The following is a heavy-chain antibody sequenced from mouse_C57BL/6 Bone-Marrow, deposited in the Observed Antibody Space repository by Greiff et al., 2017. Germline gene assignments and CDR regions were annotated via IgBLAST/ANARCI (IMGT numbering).Heavy chain of an antibody. CDR3: ARDGYFLFAY. J-gene: IGHJ3*01. V-gene: IGHV5-4*01. CDR2: ISDGGSYT. CDR1: GFTFSSYA. D-gene: IGHD2-3*01. Sequence: EVQGVESGGGLVKPGGSLKLSCAASGFTFSSYAMSWVRQTPEKRLEWVATISDGGSYTYYPDNVKGRFTISRDNAKNNLYLQMSQLKSEDTAIYYCARDGYFLFAYWGQGTLVTVSA.